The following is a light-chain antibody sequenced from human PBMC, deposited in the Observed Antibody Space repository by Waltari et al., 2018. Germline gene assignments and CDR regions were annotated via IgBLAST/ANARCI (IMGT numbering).Light chain of an antibody. V-gene: IGLV2-11*01. CDR1: SRDVGAYRY. J-gene: IGLJ2*01. CDR2: DVS. Sequence: QSALTQPHSVSGSPGQAVNISCAGTSRDVGAYRYVSWYQQYPGKVPNLLIYDVSKRPPGVPGRFSGPKSGDTASLTISGLQAEDEADYHCCSYAGNSVIFGGGTHLTVL. CDR3: CSYAGNSVI.